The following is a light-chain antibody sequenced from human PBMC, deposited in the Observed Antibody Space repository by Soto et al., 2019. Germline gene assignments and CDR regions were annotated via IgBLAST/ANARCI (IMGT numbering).Light chain of an antibody. V-gene: IGKV1-39*01. CDR3: QQSLSTLLT. CDR2: GAS. J-gene: IGKJ4*01. Sequence: DIQMTQSPCSLSASVGDRVTITCRASQSISGYLNCYQQKPGKAPKVLISGASTLHTGVPSRFSGRGSGTDFTLTISSLQPEDVATYYSQQSLSTLLTFGGGTKVDIK. CDR1: QSISGY.